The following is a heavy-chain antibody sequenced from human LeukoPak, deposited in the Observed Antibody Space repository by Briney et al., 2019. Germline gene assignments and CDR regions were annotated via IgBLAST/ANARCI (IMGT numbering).Heavy chain of an antibody. Sequence: GGSLRLSCAASGFTFDDYAMHWVRQAPGKGLEWVSGISWNSGSIGYADSVKGRFTISRDNAKNSLYLQMNSLRAEDTALYYCAKAHYYGSGSYVPPDYWGQGTLVTVSS. CDR2: ISWNSGSI. D-gene: IGHD3-10*01. J-gene: IGHJ4*02. V-gene: IGHV3-9*01. CDR1: GFTFDDYA. CDR3: AKAHYYGSGSYVPPDY.